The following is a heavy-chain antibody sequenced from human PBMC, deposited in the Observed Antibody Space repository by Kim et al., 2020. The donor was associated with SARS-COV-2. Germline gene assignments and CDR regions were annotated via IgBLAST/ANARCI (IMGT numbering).Heavy chain of an antibody. CDR2: INPNSGCT. CDR3: ARVRGLTYYYDSSGVLDAFDI. J-gene: IGHJ3*02. Sequence: ASVKVSCKASGYTFTGYYMHWVRQAPGQGLEWMGRINPNSGCTNYAQKFQGRVTMTRDTSISTAYMELSRLRSDDTAVYYCARVRGLTYYYDSSGVLDAFDIWGQGTMVTVSS. CDR1: GYTFTGYY. D-gene: IGHD3-22*01. V-gene: IGHV1-2*06.